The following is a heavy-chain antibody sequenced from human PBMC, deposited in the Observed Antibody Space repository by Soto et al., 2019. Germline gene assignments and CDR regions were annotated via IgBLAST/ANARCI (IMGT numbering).Heavy chain of an antibody. CDR1: GGSISSSSYH. Sequence: PSETLSLTCTVSGGSISSSSYHWGWIRQPPGKGLEWIGSIYYSGSTYYNPSLKSRVTISVDTSKNQFSLKLSSVTAADTAVYYCATEWIQLWLRGYYGMDVWGQGTTVTVSS. V-gene: IGHV4-39*01. J-gene: IGHJ6*02. CDR2: IYYSGST. CDR3: ATEWIQLWLRGYYGMDV. D-gene: IGHD5-18*01.